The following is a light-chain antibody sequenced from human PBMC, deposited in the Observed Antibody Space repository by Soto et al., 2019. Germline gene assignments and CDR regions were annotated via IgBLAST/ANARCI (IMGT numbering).Light chain of an antibody. CDR1: QSLLHSNGNIY. CDR3: MQAIQAPRT. V-gene: IGKV2-28*01. Sequence: DIVLTQSPLSLPVTPGEPASISCRSSQSLLHSNGNIYLDWYLQKPGQSPQLLIYLGSIRAAGVPDRFSGSGSGTDFTLKITRVEAADVWVYYCMQAIQAPRTFGLGPKVEIK. CDR2: LGS. J-gene: IGKJ1*01.